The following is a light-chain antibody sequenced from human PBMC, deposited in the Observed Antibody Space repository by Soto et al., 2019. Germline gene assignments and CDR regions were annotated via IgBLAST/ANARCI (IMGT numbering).Light chain of an antibody. V-gene: IGLV2-14*01. CDR1: SSDVGGYNY. CDR2: EVS. Sequence: QSALTQPASVSGSPGQSITISCTGTSSDVGGYNYVSWYQQHPGKAPKLMIYEVSNRPSGVSNRFPGSKSGNTASLTISGLQAEDEADYYCSSYTSSSTLVFGGGTKVTLL. J-gene: IGLJ2*01. CDR3: SSYTSSSTLV.